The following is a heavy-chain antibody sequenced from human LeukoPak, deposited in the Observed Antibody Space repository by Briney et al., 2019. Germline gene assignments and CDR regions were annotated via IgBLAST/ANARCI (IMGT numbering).Heavy chain of an antibody. D-gene: IGHD3-10*01. CDR1: GFTFSYYS. J-gene: IGHJ4*02. CDR3: ARVSQLMVSSGITVVRGPFDY. Sequence: GGSLRLSCVASGFTFSYYSMNWVRQAPGKGLEWVANIKPDGSEKYYGDSVKGRFTISRDNAKNSLYLQMNGLRAEDTAVYYCARVSQLMVSSGITVVRGPFDYWGQGTLVTVSS. CDR2: IKPDGSEK. V-gene: IGHV3-7*05.